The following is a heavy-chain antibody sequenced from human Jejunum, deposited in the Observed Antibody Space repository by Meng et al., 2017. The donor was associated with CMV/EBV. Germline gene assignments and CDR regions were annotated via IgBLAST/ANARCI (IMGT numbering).Heavy chain of an antibody. V-gene: IGHV4-30-2*01. CDR1: AASISTSAYS. CDR3: ARGYSGYGEDY. D-gene: IGHD5-12*01. Sequence: GVSAASISTSAYSWGWIRQPPGKGLELIGFSYHTGSTYYHPSLKTRVTISVDGSNNPFSLKLYSVTAADTAVYYCARGYSGYGEDYWGQGTPVTVSS. J-gene: IGHJ4*02. CDR2: SYHTGST.